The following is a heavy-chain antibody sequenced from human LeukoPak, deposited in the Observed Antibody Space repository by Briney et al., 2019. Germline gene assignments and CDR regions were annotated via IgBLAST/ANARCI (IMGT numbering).Heavy chain of an antibody. Sequence: ASVKVSCKASGYTFTSYGIRWVRQAPGQGLEWMGWISAYNGNTNYAQKLQGRVTMTTDTSTSTAYMDMSSLRSDDTAVYYCARDWNSYDSSGYYQAAFDIWGPRTIVT. D-gene: IGHD3-22*01. CDR1: GYTFTSYG. CDR2: ISAYNGNT. V-gene: IGHV1-18*01. CDR3: ARDWNSYDSSGYYQAAFDI. J-gene: IGHJ3*02.